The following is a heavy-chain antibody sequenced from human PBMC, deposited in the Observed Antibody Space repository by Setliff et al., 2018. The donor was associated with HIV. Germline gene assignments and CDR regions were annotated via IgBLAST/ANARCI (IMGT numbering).Heavy chain of an antibody. Sequence: SETLSLICTVSGGSISSSSYYWGWIRQPPGKGLEWIGSIYYSGSTYYNPSLKSRVTISVDTSKNQFSLKLSSVTAADTAVYYCARHGVDDTSANYFRFGVHDHWGQGTLVTVSS. CDR1: GGSISSSSYY. V-gene: IGHV4-39*01. CDR3: ARHGVDDTSANYFRFGVHDH. CDR2: IYYSGST. D-gene: IGHD3-22*01. J-gene: IGHJ4*02.